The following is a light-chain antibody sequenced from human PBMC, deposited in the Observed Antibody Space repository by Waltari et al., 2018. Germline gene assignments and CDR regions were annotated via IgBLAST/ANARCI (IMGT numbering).Light chain of an antibody. Sequence: NFMLTQPHSVSESPGKTLTISCTRSSGSIASNYVQWYQQRPGRAPITVIYEDNERPSGVPARFSGSFDSSSNSASLTISGLKTEDAADYYCQSYNSSNVIFGGGTKLTVL. V-gene: IGLV6-57*04. CDR2: EDN. J-gene: IGLJ2*01. CDR3: QSYNSSNVI. CDR1: SGSIASNY.